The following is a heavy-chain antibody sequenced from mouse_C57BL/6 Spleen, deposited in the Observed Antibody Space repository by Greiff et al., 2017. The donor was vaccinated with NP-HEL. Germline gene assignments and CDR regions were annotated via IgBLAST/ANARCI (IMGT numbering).Heavy chain of an antibody. J-gene: IGHJ2*01. CDR2: VYPYNGGT. CDR1: GFTFTDYY. CDR3: ARSDYYGSSYVNYFDY. Sequence: VQLQQSGPVLVKPGPSVKISCKASGFTFTDYYMHWVKQSHGKSLEWIGLVYPYNGGTSYNQKFKGKATLTVDTSSSTAYMELNSLTSDDSAVYYCARSDYYGSSYVNYFDYWGQGTTLTVSS. V-gene: IGHV1-36*01. D-gene: IGHD1-1*01.